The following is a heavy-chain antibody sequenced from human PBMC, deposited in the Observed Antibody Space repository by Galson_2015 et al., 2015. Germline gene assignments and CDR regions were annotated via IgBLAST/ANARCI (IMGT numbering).Heavy chain of an antibody. CDR1: GDSVSSNSAA. Sequence: CAISGDSVSSNSAAWNWIRQSPSRGLEWLGRTSYRSKWYTDYAVSVKSRIIINPDTSRNQFSLQLNSVTPEDTAVYYCARDLGSGWYWVVDDWGQGALVTVSS. V-gene: IGHV6-1*01. J-gene: IGHJ4*02. D-gene: IGHD6-19*01. CDR3: ARDLGSGWYWVVDD. CDR2: TSYRSKWYT.